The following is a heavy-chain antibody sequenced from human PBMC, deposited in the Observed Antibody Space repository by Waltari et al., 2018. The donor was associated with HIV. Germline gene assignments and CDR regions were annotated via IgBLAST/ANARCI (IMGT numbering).Heavy chain of an antibody. CDR3: VRDSDGSGYDI. D-gene: IGHD3-3*01. Sequence: DVRLVESGGEVVRPGASLRLSCVASGFTIDAYGMAWVRQRPGQGLEWVSNIDWNGGSANYGDSVKGRFTVFRDNPKASLYLQMNNLRDEDTGLYYCVRDSDGSGYDIWGRGTLVTVFS. J-gene: IGHJ1*01. CDR1: GFTIDAYG. CDR2: IDWNGGSA. V-gene: IGHV3-20*04.